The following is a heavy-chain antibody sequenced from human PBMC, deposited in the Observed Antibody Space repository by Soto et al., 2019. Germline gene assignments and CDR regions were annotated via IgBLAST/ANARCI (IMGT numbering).Heavy chain of an antibody. CDR2: ISSTTNYI. CDR1: GFTVTSYS. CDR3: ARESEDLTSNFDY. Sequence: GGSLRLSCAASGFTVTSYSMNWVRQAPGKGLEWVSSISSTTNYIYYGDSMKGRFTISRDNAKNSLYLEMNSLRAEDTAVYSCARESEDLTSNFDYWGQGTLVTVSS. J-gene: IGHJ4*02. V-gene: IGHV3-21*06.